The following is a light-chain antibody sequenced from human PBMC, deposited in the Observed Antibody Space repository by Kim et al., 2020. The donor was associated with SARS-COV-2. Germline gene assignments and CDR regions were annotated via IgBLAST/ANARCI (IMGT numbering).Light chain of an antibody. Sequence: GKTVTISCPGSSGNIASKYVQWYQQRPGSAPTTVIYEDNQRPSGVPDRFSGSIDSSSNSASLTISGLKTEDEADYYCQSYDTNTSVFGGGTQLTVL. J-gene: IGLJ3*02. CDR2: EDN. CDR3: QSYDTNTSV. V-gene: IGLV6-57*02. CDR1: SGNIASKY.